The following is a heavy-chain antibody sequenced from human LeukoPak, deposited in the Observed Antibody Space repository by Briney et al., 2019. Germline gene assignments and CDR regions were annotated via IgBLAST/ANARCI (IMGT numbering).Heavy chain of an antibody. Sequence: SETLSLTCTVSGGSISSGGYYWSWIRQHPGKGLEWNGYIYYSGSTYYNPSLKSRVTISVGTTKNQFSLKLSSVTAADTAVYFCARYSSSWYDEGFDYWGQGTLVTVSS. CDR2: IYYSGST. CDR1: GGSISSGGYY. D-gene: IGHD6-13*01. CDR3: ARYSSSWYDEGFDY. J-gene: IGHJ4*02. V-gene: IGHV4-31*03.